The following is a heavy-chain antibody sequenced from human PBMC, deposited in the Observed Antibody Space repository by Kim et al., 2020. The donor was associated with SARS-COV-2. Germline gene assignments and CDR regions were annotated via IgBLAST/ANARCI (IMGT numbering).Heavy chain of an antibody. D-gene: IGHD6-19*01. Sequence: TSNPSLKGRITLSLESKNRFSLKLNSVTAADTAVYYCARGSVARDDAFDMWGPGTMVTVSS. CDR3: ARGSVARDDAFDM. J-gene: IGHJ3*02. V-gene: IGHV4-34*01.